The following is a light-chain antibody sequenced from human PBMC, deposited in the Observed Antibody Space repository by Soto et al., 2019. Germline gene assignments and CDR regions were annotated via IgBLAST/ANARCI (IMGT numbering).Light chain of an antibody. Sequence: DIQMTQSPSTLSASVGDRVTLTCRASQSISDWLAWYQQKPGKAPQFLIYKASNLESGVPSRFSGSGSGTEFTLTISSVQPDDFATYYCQYYDSYSWTFGQGTKVEIK. CDR2: KAS. CDR1: QSISDW. J-gene: IGKJ1*01. V-gene: IGKV1-5*03. CDR3: QYYDSYSWT.